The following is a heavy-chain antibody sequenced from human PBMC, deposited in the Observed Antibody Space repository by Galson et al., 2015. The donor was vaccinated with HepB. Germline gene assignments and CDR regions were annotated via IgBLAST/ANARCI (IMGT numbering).Heavy chain of an antibody. CDR2: ISAYNGNT. V-gene: IGHV1-18*01. CDR3: ARDVWHGSSWYYFDY. Sequence: SVKVSCKASGYTFTSYGISWVRQAPGQGLEWMGWISAYNGNTNYAQKLQGRVTMTTDTSTSTAYMELRSLRSDDTAVYYCARDVWHGSSWYYFDYWGQGTLVTVSS. D-gene: IGHD6-13*01. CDR1: GYTFTSYG. J-gene: IGHJ4*02.